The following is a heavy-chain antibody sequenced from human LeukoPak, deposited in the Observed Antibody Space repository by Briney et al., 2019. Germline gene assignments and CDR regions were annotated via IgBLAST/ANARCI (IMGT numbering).Heavy chain of an antibody. D-gene: IGHD3-10*01. CDR3: ASALVRGDRYYYGMDV. V-gene: IGHV1-2*02. Sequence: ASVRASCKASGYTFTGYYIHWVRQAPGQRLEWMGLINHNSGGTSYAQKLQGRVTLTRDTSISTAYMEVTRLRSDDTAVYYCASALVRGDRYYYGMDVWGQGTTVTVSS. J-gene: IGHJ6*02. CDR2: INHNSGGT. CDR1: GYTFTGYY.